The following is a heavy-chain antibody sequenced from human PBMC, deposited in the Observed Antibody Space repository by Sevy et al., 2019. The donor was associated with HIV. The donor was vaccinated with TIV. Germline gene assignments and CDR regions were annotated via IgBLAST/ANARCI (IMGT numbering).Heavy chain of an antibody. V-gene: IGHV3-7*01. CDR2: INQDASVT. Sequence: GGSLRLSCVASGFSCNRYWMLWVRQAPGKGLEWVANINQDASVTYYADSVKGRFTISRDNARNLVSLQMNILRVEDTALYYCVRAIATPDSFWGQGTLVTVSS. CDR1: GFSCNRYW. CDR3: VRAIATPDSF. J-gene: IGHJ4*02. D-gene: IGHD6-13*01.